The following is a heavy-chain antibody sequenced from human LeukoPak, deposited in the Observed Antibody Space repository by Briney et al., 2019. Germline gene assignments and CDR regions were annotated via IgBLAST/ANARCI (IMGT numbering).Heavy chain of an antibody. V-gene: IGHV3-66*02. CDR1: GFSVSSNY. CDR3: ARGDSSGYLFDY. CDR2: IYSGGST. Sequence: GGSLRLSCAASGFSVSSNYMSWVRQAPGRGLEWVSVIYSGGSTYYADSVKGRFTISRDNSKNTLYLQMNSLRAEDTAVYHRARGDSSGYLFDYWGQGTLVTVSS. J-gene: IGHJ4*02. D-gene: IGHD3-22*01.